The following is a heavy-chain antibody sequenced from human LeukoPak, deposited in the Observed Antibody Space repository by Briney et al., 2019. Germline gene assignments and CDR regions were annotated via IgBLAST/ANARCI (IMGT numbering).Heavy chain of an antibody. Sequence: PSETLSLTCTVSGGSISSYYWSWIRQPPGKGVEWIGYIYYSGTTNYNPSLKSRVTISVDTSKNQFSLKLSSVTAADTAVYYCARSTYYDFWSGYSEWYYYGMDVWGQGTTVTVSS. J-gene: IGHJ6*02. CDR2: IYYSGTT. V-gene: IGHV4-59*08. CDR1: GGSISSYY. D-gene: IGHD3-3*01. CDR3: ARSTYYDFWSGYSEWYYYGMDV.